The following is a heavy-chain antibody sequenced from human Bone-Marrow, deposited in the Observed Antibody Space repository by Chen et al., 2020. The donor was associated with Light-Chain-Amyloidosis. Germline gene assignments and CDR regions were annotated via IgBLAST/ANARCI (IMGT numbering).Heavy chain of an antibody. V-gene: IGHV3-66*02. D-gene: IGHD5-12*01. CDR1: GFTVSSNY. CDR2: IYSCGST. CDR3: AKDLGPKGGYDYY. J-gene: IGHJ4*02. Sequence: EVQLVESGGGLVQPGGSLRLSCAASGFTVSSNYMSWVRQAPGKGLEWVSVIYSCGSTYYADSVKGRFTISRDNSKNTLYLQMNSLRAEDTAVYYCAKDLGPKGGYDYYWGQGTLVTVSS.